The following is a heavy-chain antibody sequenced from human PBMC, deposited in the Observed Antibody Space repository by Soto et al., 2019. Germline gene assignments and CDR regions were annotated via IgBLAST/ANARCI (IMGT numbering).Heavy chain of an antibody. CDR1: GFTFDDYA. Sequence: EVQLVESGGGLVQPGRSLRLSCAASGFTFDDYAMHWVRQAPGKGLEWVSGISWNSGSIGYADSVKGRFTISRDNAKNSLYLQMNSRRAEDTALYYCAKDTKTGIAVAGTSPLYWGQGTLVTVSS. V-gene: IGHV3-9*01. J-gene: IGHJ4*02. CDR2: ISWNSGSI. CDR3: AKDTKTGIAVAGTSPLY. D-gene: IGHD6-19*01.